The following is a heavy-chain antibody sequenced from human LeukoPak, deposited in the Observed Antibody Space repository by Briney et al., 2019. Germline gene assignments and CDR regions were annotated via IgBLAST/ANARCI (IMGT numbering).Heavy chain of an antibody. D-gene: IGHD1-26*01. J-gene: IGHJ4*02. CDR3: ARDRSGSYSSFGRFDY. CDR1: GGTFSSYA. CDR2: IIPIFGIA. V-gene: IGHV1-69*04. Sequence: SVKVSCKASGGTFSSYAISWVRQAPGQGLEWMGRIIPIFGIANYAQKFQGRVTITADKSTSTAYMELSSLRSGDTAVYYCARDRSGSYSSFGRFDYWGQGTLVTVSS.